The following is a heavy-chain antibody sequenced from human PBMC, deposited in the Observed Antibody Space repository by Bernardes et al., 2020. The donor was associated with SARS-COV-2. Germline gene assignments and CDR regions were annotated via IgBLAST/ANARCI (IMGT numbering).Heavy chain of an antibody. CDR2: INTDGSTT. J-gene: IGHJ4*02. CDR1: GFTFSNYW. Sequence: GGSLRLSCAASGFTFSNYWIHWVRQAPGKGLVWVSRINTDGSTTSYADSVRGRFTISRDNGKNTLYLQMNSLRAEDTAVYYCVRGPSDGHGRFEYWGQGALVTVSS. V-gene: IGHV3-74*01. CDR3: VRGPSDGHGRFEY.